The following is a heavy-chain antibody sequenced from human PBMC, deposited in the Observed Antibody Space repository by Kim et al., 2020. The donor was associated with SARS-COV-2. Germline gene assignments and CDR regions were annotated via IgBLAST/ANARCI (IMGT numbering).Heavy chain of an antibody. CDR2: ISGSGGST. CDR1: VFTFSSYA. CDR3: AKVPIFLECRFTNFDY. V-gene: IGHV3-23*01. J-gene: IGHJ4*02. D-gene: IGHD3-3*01. Sequence: GGSLRLSCAASVFTFSSYAMSWVRQAPGKGLEWVSSISGSGGSTYYSDSVKGRFTISRDNSKNTLYLQMNSLRAEDTAVYYCAKVPIFLECRFTNFDYWGKVTLVSVSS.